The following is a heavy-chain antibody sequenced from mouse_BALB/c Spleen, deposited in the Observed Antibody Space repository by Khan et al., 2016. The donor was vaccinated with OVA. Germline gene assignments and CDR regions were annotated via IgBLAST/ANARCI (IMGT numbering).Heavy chain of an antibody. CDR2: INPSTGYT. V-gene: IGHV1-7*01. D-gene: IGHD1-1*02. Sequence: QVQLQQSGAELAKPGASVKMSCKASGYTFINYWILWVKQRPGQGLEWIGYINPSTGYTEYNQNFKDKATLTADKSSSTAYMQLSSLTSEDSAVYYCARRVLRWDFDYWGQGTTLPVSS. CDR1: GYTFINYW. J-gene: IGHJ2*01. CDR3: ARRVLRWDFDY.